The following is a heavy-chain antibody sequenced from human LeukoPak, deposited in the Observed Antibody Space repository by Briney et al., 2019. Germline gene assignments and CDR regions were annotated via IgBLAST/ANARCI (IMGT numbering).Heavy chain of an antibody. D-gene: IGHD3-22*01. CDR3: AREYYYDNTVSTEGAFDV. Sequence: SETLSPTCTVSGGSISSSSYYWGWIRQPPGKGLEWIGSIYYSGSTYYNPSLKSRVTISVDTSKNQFSLKLSSVTAADTAVYYCAREYYYDNTVSTEGAFDVWGQGTMVTVSS. J-gene: IGHJ3*01. CDR1: GGSISSSSYY. CDR2: IYYSGST. V-gene: IGHV4-39*07.